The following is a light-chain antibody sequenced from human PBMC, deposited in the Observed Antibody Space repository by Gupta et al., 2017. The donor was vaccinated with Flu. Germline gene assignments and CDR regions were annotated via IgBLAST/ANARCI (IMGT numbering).Light chain of an antibody. CDR1: TSNIGTVYD. CDR2: GDS. J-gene: IGLJ3*02. Sequence: QSVLTQPPSVSGAPGQRVTISCTGTTSNIGTVYDVHWYQQLPGTPPKLLIFGDSNRPSGVPDRFSGSKSGTSASLAISGVQADDEADYYCQSYDSSLSGWVFGGGTKLTVL. CDR3: QSYDSSLSGWV. V-gene: IGLV1-40*01.